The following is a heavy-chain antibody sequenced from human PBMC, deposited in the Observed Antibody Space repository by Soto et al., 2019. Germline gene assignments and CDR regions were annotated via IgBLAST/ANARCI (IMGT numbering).Heavy chain of an antibody. Sequence: HPGGSLRLSCAASGFTFSSYGMHWVRQAPGKGLEWVAVISYDGSNKYYADSVKGRFTISRDNSKNTLYLQMNSLRAEDTAVYYCAKVSGIAAAGTNGMDVWGQGTTVTVSS. CDR2: ISYDGSNK. D-gene: IGHD6-13*01. J-gene: IGHJ6*02. V-gene: IGHV3-30*18. CDR1: GFTFSSYG. CDR3: AKVSGIAAAGTNGMDV.